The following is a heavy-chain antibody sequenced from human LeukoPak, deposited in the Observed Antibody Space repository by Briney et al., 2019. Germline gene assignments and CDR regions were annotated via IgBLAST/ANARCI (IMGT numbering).Heavy chain of an antibody. J-gene: IGHJ3*02. CDR3: AREYYYDSSGYQRRRWRGAFDI. D-gene: IGHD3-22*01. V-gene: IGHV3-20*04. Sequence: PGGSLRLSCAASGFTFDDYGMSWVRHAPGKGLEWVSGINWNGGSTGYADSVKGRFTISRDNAKNSLYLQMNSLRAEDTALYYCAREYYYDSSGYQRRRWRGAFDIWGQGTMVTVSS. CDR2: INWNGGST. CDR1: GFTFDDYG.